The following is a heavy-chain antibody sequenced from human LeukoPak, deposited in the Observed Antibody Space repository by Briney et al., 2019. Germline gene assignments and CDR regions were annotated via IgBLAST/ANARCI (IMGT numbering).Heavy chain of an antibody. V-gene: IGHV1-18*01. CDR3: ARVGYCSGGSCYDSVYYYYMDV. CDR1: GYTFTGYG. Sequence: ASVKVSCKASGYTFTGYGISWVRQAPGQGLEWMEWISAYNGNTNYAQKLQGGVTMTTDTSTSTAYMELRSLRSDDTAVYYCARVGYCSGGSCYDSVYYYYMDVWGKGTTVTISS. CDR2: ISAYNGNT. J-gene: IGHJ6*03. D-gene: IGHD2-15*01.